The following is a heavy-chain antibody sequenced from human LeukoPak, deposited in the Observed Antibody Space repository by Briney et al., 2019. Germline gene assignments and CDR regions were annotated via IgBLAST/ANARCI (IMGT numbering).Heavy chain of an antibody. CDR3: ARPHYYDRSGYYYVAFDY. D-gene: IGHD3-22*01. CDR2: INPNSGGT. CDR1: GYTFTGYY. V-gene: IGHV1-2*02. J-gene: IGHJ4*02. Sequence: ASVKVPCKASGYTFTGYYMHWVRQAPGQGLEWMGWINPNSGGTNYAQKFQGRVTMTRDTSISTAYMELSRLRSDDTAVYYCARPHYYDRSGYYYVAFDYWGQGTLVTVS.